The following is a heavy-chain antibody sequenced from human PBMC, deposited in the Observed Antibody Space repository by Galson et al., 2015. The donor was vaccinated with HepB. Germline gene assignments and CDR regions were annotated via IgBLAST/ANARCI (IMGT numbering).Heavy chain of an antibody. CDR1: GFTFSSYS. CDR2: ISSSSSYI. V-gene: IGHV3-21*01. Sequence: SLRLSCAASGFTFSSYSMNWVRQAPGKGLEWVSSISSSSSYIYYADSVKGRFTISRDNAKNSLYLQMNSLRAEDTAVYYCARIVRGGLVVPAAIEGAFDIWGQGTMVTVSS. J-gene: IGHJ3*02. D-gene: IGHD2-2*01. CDR3: ARIVRGGLVVPAAIEGAFDI.